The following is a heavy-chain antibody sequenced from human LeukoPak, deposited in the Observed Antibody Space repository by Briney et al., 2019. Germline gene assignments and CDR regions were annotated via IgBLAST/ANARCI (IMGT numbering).Heavy chain of an antibody. CDR2: IYTSGST. Sequence: KPSQTLSLTCTVSGGSVSSGTYYWSWIRQPAGKGLEWIGRIYTSGSTTYNPSLKSRVTISVDTSKNQFSLKVNSVTAADTAVYYCARDGSDWLLGYWYFDLWGRGTAVTVSS. V-gene: IGHV4-61*02. CDR3: ARDGSDWLLGYWYFDL. J-gene: IGHJ2*01. CDR1: GGSVSSGTYY. D-gene: IGHD3-9*01.